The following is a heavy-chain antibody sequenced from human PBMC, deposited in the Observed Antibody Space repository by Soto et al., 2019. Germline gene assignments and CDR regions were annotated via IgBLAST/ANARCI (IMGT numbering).Heavy chain of an antibody. CDR3: ARRWGRSFDY. CDR1: GGSISSYY. J-gene: IGHJ4*02. D-gene: IGHD2-15*01. CDR2: IYYSGNT. Sequence: SETLSLTCTVSGGSISSYYWSWIRQPPGKGLEWIGYIYYSGNTNYNPSVKSRVTISVDTSKNQFSLKLSSVTAADPAVYYCARRWGRSFDYWGQGTLVTVSS. V-gene: IGHV4-59*08.